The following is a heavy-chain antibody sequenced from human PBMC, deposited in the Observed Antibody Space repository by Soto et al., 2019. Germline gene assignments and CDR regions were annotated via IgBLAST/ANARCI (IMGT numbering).Heavy chain of an antibody. CDR2: ISSSGSTI. Sequence: GGSLRLSCAASGFTFSDHYMSWIRQAPGKGLEWVSYISSSGSTIYYADSVKGRFTISRDNAKNSLYLQMNSLRAEDTAVYYCAREIAVAGRGSYYYGMDVWGQGTTVTVSS. J-gene: IGHJ6*02. V-gene: IGHV3-11*01. CDR3: AREIAVAGRGSYYYGMDV. D-gene: IGHD6-19*01. CDR1: GFTFSDHY.